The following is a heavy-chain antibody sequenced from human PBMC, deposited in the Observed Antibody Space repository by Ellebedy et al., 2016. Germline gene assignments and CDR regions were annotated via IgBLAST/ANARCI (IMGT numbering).Heavy chain of an antibody. CDR3: ARAGQLWFGELLISDYGMDV. Sequence: ASVKVSCXASGYPLINYDFTWVRQAPGQGLEWVGGTDSTNYPQKFQGRVTMSTDRSTRTVYMELRSLRSDDTAVYYCARAGQLWFGELLISDYGMDVWGQGTTVTVSS. CDR2: TDST. D-gene: IGHD3-10*01. J-gene: IGHJ6*02. V-gene: IGHV1-18*01. CDR1: GYPLINYD.